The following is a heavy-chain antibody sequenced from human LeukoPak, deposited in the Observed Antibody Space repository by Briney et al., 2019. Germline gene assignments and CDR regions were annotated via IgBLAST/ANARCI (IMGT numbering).Heavy chain of an antibody. D-gene: IGHD5-12*01. V-gene: IGHV4-30-4*01. CDR1: GGSISSGDYY. CDR2: IYYSGST. J-gene: IGHJ5*02. CDR3: ARDTGYSGSWFDP. Sequence: TSETLSLTCTVSGGSISSGDYYWSWIRQPPGKGLEWIGYIYYSGSTYYNPSLKSRVTISVDTSKNQFSLKLSSLTAADTAVYYCARDTGYSGSWFDPWGQGTLVTVSS.